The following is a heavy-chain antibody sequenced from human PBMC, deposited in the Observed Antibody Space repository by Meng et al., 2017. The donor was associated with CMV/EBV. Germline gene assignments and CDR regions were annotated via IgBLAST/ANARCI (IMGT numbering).Heavy chain of an antibody. Sequence: ASVKVSCKASGYTFTGYYMHWVRQAPGQGLEWMGWINPNSGGTNYAQKFQGRVTMTRDTSISTAYMELSRLRSEDTAIYYCASHQQFCSGGSCYSLGYYYGMDVWGQGTTVTVSS. CDR1: GYTFTGYY. J-gene: IGHJ6*02. CDR3: ASHQQFCSGGSCYSLGYYYGMDV. D-gene: IGHD2-15*01. CDR2: INPNSGGT. V-gene: IGHV1-2*02.